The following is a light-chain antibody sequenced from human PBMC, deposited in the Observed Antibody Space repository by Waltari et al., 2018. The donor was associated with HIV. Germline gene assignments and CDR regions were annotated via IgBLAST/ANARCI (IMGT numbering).Light chain of an antibody. Sequence: DIQMTQSPSSLSASVGHRVTIPCQASQDISNYLNWYQQKPGKAPKLLIYDASNLETGVPSRFSGSGSGTDFTFTISSLQPEDIATYYCQQYDNLQLTFGGGTKVEIK. CDR3: QQYDNLQLT. CDR1: QDISNY. J-gene: IGKJ4*01. CDR2: DAS. V-gene: IGKV1-33*01.